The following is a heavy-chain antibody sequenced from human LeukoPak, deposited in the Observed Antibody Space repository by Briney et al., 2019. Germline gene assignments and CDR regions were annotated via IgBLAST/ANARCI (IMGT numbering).Heavy chain of an antibody. V-gene: IGHV1-8*01. CDR2: MNPNSGNT. CDR3: ARLPQIAAAGTFDY. CDR1: GYTFTSYD. J-gene: IGHJ4*02. D-gene: IGHD6-13*01. Sequence: GASVKVSCKASGYTFTSYDINWVRQAPGQGLEGMGWMNPNSGNTGYAQKFQGRVTMTRNTSISTAYMELSSLRSEDTAVYYCARLPQIAAAGTFDYWGQGTLVTVSS.